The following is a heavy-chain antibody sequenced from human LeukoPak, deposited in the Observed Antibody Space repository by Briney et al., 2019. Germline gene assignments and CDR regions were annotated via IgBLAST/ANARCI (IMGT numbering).Heavy chain of an antibody. Sequence: PSETLSLTCTVSGGSITTYSWSWIRQPAGKGLEWIGRVYTSGSTNYNPSLKSRVTMSADTSKNQFSLNLSSVTAADTAVYYCARGHCNSTNCYTEWFDPWGQGTLVTVSS. CDR2: VYTSGST. J-gene: IGHJ5*02. V-gene: IGHV4-4*07. D-gene: IGHD2-2*02. CDR1: GGSITTYS. CDR3: ARGHCNSTNCYTEWFDP.